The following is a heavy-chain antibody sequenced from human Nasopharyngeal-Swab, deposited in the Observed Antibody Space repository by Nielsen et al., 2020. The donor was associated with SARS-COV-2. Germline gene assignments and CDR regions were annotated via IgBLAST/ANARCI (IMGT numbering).Heavy chain of an antibody. CDR1: GFTSSSYA. CDR2: ISYDGSNK. Sequence: GASLELCWASCGFTSSSYAMHWVRQAPGKGLEWVAVISYDGSNKYYADSVKGRFTISRDNSKNTLYLQMNSLRAEDTAVYYCARGGLLELGFYWYFDLWGRGTLVTVSS. J-gene: IGHJ2*01. D-gene: IGHD2-21*02. V-gene: IGHV3-30-3*01. CDR3: ARGGLLELGFYWYFDL.